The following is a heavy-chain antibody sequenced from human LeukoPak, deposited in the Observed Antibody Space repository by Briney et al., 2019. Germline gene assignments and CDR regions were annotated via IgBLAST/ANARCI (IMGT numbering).Heavy chain of an antibody. CDR3: AREGYSYGYSFDY. Sequence: ASVEVSCKASGYTFTSYAMHWVRQAPGQRLEWMGWINAGNGNTKYSQKFQGRVTTTRDTSANTAYMELSSLRSEDTAVYYCAREGYSYGYSFDYWDQGTLVTVSS. J-gene: IGHJ4*02. V-gene: IGHV1-3*01. CDR1: GYTFTSYA. CDR2: INAGNGNT. D-gene: IGHD5-18*01.